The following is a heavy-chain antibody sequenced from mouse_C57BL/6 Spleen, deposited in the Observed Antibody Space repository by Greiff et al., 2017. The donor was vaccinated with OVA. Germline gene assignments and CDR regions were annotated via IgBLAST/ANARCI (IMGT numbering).Heavy chain of an antibody. CDR3: ARGIHSSGYVGFAY. Sequence: VKLVESGPGLVAPSQSLSITCTVSGFSLTSYGVHWVRQPPGKGLEWLVVIWSDGSTTYNSALKSRLSISKDNSKSQVFLKMNSLQTDDTAMYYCARGIHSSGYVGFAYWGQGTLVTVSA. CDR1: GFSLTSYG. V-gene: IGHV2-6*03. D-gene: IGHD3-2*02. J-gene: IGHJ3*01. CDR2: IWSDGST.